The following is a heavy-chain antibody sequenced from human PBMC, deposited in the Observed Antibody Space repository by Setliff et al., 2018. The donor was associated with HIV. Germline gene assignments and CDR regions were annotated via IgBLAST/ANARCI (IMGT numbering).Heavy chain of an antibody. V-gene: IGHV1-69*13. Sequence: ASVKVSCKASGGTFSNYAISWVRQAPGQGLEWMGGIIPIFGSTKYAQKFQDRVTITADESTYTADMELSSLRSDDTAVYYCARDDHYYDSGSFYSDWYFDLWGRGTLVTSPQ. J-gene: IGHJ2*01. CDR2: IIPIFGST. CDR1: GGTFSNYA. CDR3: ARDDHYYDSGSFYSDWYFDL. D-gene: IGHD3-10*01.